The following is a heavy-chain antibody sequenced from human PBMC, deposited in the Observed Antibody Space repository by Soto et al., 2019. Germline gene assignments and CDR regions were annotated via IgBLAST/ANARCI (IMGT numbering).Heavy chain of an antibody. CDR2: INHSGST. D-gene: IGHD2-15*01. J-gene: IGHJ4*02. CDR1: GGSFSGYY. CDR3: ARVFQDGGFGY. Sequence: SETLSLTCAVYGGSFSGYYWSWIRQPPGKGLEWIGEINHSGSTNYNPSLKSRVTISVDTSKNQFSLKLSSVTAADTAVYYCARVFQDGGFGYWGQGTLVTVSS. V-gene: IGHV4-34*01.